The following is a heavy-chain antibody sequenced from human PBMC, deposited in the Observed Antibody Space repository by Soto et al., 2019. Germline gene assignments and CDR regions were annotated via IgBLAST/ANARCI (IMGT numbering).Heavy chain of an antibody. CDR1: GYTFTSYD. D-gene: IGHD6-6*01. J-gene: IGHJ6*03. Sequence: ASVKVSCKASGYTFTSYDINWVRQATGQGLEWMGWMNPNSGNTGYAQKFQGRVTMTRNTSISTAYMELSSLRSEDTAVYYCARGISWVPIAARPPYYYYYYMDVWGKGTTVTVSS. V-gene: IGHV1-8*01. CDR2: MNPNSGNT. CDR3: ARGISWVPIAARPPYYYYYYMDV.